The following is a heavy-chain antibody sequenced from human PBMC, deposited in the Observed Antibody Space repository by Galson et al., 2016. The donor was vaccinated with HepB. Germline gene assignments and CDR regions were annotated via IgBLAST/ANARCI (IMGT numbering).Heavy chain of an antibody. D-gene: IGHD1-7*01. V-gene: IGHV3-33*01. CDR1: GFIFSSYG. CDR3: ARDWLELRHYYYMDV. Sequence: SLRLSCAASGFIFSSYGMHWVRQAPGKGLEWVAVIWYDGSNKYYADSVKGRFTISRDNSKNTLYLQMNSLRAEDTAVYYCARDWLELRHYYYMDVWGKGTTVTASS. J-gene: IGHJ6*03. CDR2: IWYDGSNK.